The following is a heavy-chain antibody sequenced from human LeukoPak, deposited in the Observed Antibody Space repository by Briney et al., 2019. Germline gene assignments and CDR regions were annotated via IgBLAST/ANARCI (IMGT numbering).Heavy chain of an antibody. CDR3: ARVLYQALLGVDY. J-gene: IGHJ4*02. Sequence: GGSRRLSCAASGFTFSSYSMNWVRQAPGKGLEWVSYISSSSSTIYYADSVKGRFTISRDNAKNSLYLQMNSLRAEDTAVYYCARVLYQALLGVDYWGQGTLVTVSS. CDR1: GFTFSSYS. CDR2: ISSSSSTI. D-gene: IGHD2-2*01. V-gene: IGHV3-48*01.